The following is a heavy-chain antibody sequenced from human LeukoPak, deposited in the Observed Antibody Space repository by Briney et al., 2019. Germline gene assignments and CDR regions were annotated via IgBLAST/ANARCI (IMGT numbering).Heavy chain of an antibody. D-gene: IGHD3-22*01. CDR3: ASYDSSGYYYRLDAFDI. CDR1: GGSISSSSYY. CDR2: IYYSGST. V-gene: IGHV4-39*01. J-gene: IGHJ3*02. Sequence: PSETLSLTCTVSGGSISSSSYYWGWIRQPPGKGLEWIGSIYYSGSTYYNPSLKSRVTISVDTSKNQFSLKLSSVTAADTAVYYCASYDSSGYYYRLDAFDIWGQGTMVTVSS.